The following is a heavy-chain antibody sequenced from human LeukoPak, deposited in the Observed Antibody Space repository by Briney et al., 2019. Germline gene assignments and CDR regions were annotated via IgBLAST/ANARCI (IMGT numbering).Heavy chain of an antibody. D-gene: IGHD2-2*01. Sequence: GGSLRLSCAASGFTFRSYSMNWVRQAPGKGLEWVSYISSSSSTIYYADSVKGRFTISRDNAKNSLYLQMDSLRAEDTAVYYCARVGCSSTSCYVPEMDGMDVWGQGTTVTVSS. CDR2: ISSSSSTI. CDR3: ARVGCSSTSCYVPEMDGMDV. CDR1: GFTFRSYS. V-gene: IGHV3-48*04. J-gene: IGHJ6*02.